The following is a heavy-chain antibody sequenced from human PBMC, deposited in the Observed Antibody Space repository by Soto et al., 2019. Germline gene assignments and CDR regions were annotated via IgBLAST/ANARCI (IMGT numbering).Heavy chain of an antibody. CDR1: GGTFSSYA. J-gene: IGHJ4*02. CDR2: IIPIFGTA. V-gene: IGHV1-69*13. D-gene: IGHD3-22*01. CDR3: ASDNRSNYYDSSGYYSTDY. Sequence: GASVKVSCKASGGTFSSYAISWVRQAPGQGLEWMGGIIPIFGTANYAQKFQGRVTITADESTSTAYMELSSLRSEDTAVYYCASDNRSNYYDSSGYYSTDYWGQGTLVTVSS.